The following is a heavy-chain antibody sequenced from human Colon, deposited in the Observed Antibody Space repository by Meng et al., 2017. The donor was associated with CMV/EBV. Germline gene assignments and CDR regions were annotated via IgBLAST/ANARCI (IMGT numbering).Heavy chain of an antibody. CDR1: PYSISDFS. CDR3: ATERVTGYHYDTLAF. D-gene: IGHD1-20*01. V-gene: IGHV1-24*01. J-gene: IGHJ4*02. CDR2: FDPEDGEP. Sequence: ASVKVSCKVSPYSISDFSIYWVRDVPGKGFEWMGGFDPEDGEPLYAQNFQGRVTLTEETYKDTAYMELTGLRTDDSAVYYCATERVTGYHYDTLAFWGQGTLVTVSS.